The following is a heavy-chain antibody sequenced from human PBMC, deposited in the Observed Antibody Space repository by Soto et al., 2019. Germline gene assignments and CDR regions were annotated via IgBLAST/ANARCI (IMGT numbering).Heavy chain of an antibody. CDR2: IDPSDSQT. V-gene: IGHV5-10-1*01. Sequence: GESLKISCKGSGYSFAGYWITWVRQKPGKDLEWMGRIDPSDSQTYYSPSFRGHVTISVTKSITTVFLQWSSLRASDTAMYYCARQIYDSDTGPNFQYYFDSWGQGTPVTVSS. J-gene: IGHJ4*02. CDR3: ARQIYDSDTGPNFQYYFDS. CDR1: GYSFAGYW. D-gene: IGHD3-22*01.